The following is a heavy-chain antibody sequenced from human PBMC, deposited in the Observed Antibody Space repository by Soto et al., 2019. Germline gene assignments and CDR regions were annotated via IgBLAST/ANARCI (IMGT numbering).Heavy chain of an antibody. V-gene: IGHV1-2*02. D-gene: IGHD6-19*01. CDR1: GYTFTGYY. J-gene: IGHJ4*02. Sequence: GASVKVSCKASGYTFTGYYMHWVRQAPGQGLEWMGWINPNSGGTNYAQKFQGRVTMTRDTSISTAYMELSRLRSDDTAVYYCAREDPIAVAGFDYWGQGTLVTVFS. CDR3: AREDPIAVAGFDY. CDR2: INPNSGGT.